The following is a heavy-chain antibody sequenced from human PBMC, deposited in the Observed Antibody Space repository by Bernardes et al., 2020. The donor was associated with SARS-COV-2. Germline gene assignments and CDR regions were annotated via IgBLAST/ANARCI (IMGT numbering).Heavy chain of an antibody. J-gene: IGHJ4*02. V-gene: IGHV3-66*02. Sequence: GGSLRLSCAASGFTVRNNYMSWVRQAPGKGLEWVSVLYRGGHTDYADSVKGRFTISRDNAKNTLYLQMNSLRTEDTAVYYCARHCSGGTCSRSVDYWGKGALVTVSS. CDR2: LYRGGHT. CDR1: GFTVRNNY. D-gene: IGHD2-15*01. CDR3: ARHCSGGTCSRSVDY.